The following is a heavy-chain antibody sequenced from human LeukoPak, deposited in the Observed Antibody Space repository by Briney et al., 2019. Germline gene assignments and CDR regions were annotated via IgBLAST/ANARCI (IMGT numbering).Heavy chain of an antibody. Sequence: GGSLRLSCAASGFTFSSYWMSWVRQAPGKGLEWVANIKQDGSEKYYVDSVKGRFTISRDNAKNSLYLQINSLRAEDTAVYYCASILWFREFDSFDIWGQGTMVTVSS. D-gene: IGHD3-10*01. CDR1: GFTFSSYW. CDR3: ASILWFREFDSFDI. CDR2: IKQDGSEK. J-gene: IGHJ3*02. V-gene: IGHV3-7*02.